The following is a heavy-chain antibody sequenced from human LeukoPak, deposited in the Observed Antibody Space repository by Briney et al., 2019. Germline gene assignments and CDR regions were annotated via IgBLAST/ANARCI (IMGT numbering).Heavy chain of an antibody. CDR1: GGSISGYY. CDR3: ARRTGFFYYYYMDV. J-gene: IGHJ6*03. CDR2: LYYSGST. V-gene: IGHV4-59*01. Sequence: SETLSLTCTVSGGSISGYYWSWIRQPPGKGLEWIGYLYYSGSTNYNPSLKSRVAISVDTSKNQFSLNLSSVTAADTAVYYCARRTGFFYYYYMDVWGKGTTVTISS. D-gene: IGHD1-14*01.